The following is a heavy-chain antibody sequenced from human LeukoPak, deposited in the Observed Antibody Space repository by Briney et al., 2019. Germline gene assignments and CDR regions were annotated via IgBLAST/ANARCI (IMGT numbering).Heavy chain of an antibody. D-gene: IGHD7-27*01. J-gene: IGHJ4*02. CDR3: GREKNRGYYFDY. V-gene: IGHV1-69*05. Sequence: SVKVSCKASVGTFSSYAISWVRQAPGPGLEWMGRIIPIFGTANYAQKLQGRVTITTDESTSTAYMELSSLRSEDTAVYYCGREKNRGYYFDYWGQGTLVTVSS. CDR1: VGTFSSYA. CDR2: IIPIFGTA.